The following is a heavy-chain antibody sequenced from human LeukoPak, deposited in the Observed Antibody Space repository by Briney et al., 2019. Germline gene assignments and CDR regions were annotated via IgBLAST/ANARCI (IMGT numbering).Heavy chain of an antibody. Sequence: GGSLGLSCAASGFTFSSYGMHWVRQAPGKGLEWVAFIRYDGSNKYYADSVKGRFTISRDNSKNTLYLQMNSLRAEDTAVYYCAKDATSYCSSTSCYTPYNWFDPWGQGTLVTVSS. V-gene: IGHV3-30*02. J-gene: IGHJ5*02. CDR2: IRYDGSNK. CDR1: GFTFSSYG. CDR3: AKDATSYCSSTSCYTPYNWFDP. D-gene: IGHD2-2*02.